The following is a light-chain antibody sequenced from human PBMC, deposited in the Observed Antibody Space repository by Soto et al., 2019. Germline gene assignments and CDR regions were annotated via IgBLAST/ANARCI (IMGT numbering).Light chain of an antibody. CDR2: DVS. V-gene: IGLV2-14*01. J-gene: IGLJ1*01. CDR1: SSDVGGYNY. CDR3: AAWDDSLSSYV. Sequence: QSALTQPASVSGSPGQSITISCTGTSSDVGGYNYVSWYQQHPGKAPKLMIYDVSNRPSGVSNRFSGSKSGNTASLTISGLRSEDEADYYCAAWDDSLSSYVFGIGTKLTVL.